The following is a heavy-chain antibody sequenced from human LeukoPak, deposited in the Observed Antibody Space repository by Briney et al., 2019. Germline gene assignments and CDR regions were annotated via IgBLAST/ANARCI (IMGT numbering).Heavy chain of an antibody. CDR2: ISAYNGNT. J-gene: IGHJ4*02. CDR3: ARDVVKRDYSSSYLFDY. V-gene: IGHV1-18*01. CDR1: GYTFTSYG. Sequence: GASVKVSCKASGYTFTSYGISWVRQAPGQGLEWMGWISAYNGNTNYAQKLQGRVTMTTDTSTSTAYMELRSLRSDDTAVYYCARDVVKRDYSSSYLFDYWGQGTLVTVSS. D-gene: IGHD6-6*01.